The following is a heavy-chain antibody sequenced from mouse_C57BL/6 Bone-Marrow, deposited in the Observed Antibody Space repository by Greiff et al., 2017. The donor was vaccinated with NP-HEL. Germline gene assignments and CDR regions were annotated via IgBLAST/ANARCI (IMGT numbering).Heavy chain of an antibody. CDR3: AREGGYYGNPFDY. CDR1: GYTFTSYG. Sequence: QVQLQQSGAELARPGATVKLSCKASGYTFTSYGISWVKQRTGQGLEWIGEIYPRSGNTYYNEKFKGKATLTADKSSSTAYMELRSLTSEDSAVYFCAREGGYYGNPFDYWGQGTTLTVSS. CDR2: IYPRSGNT. V-gene: IGHV1-81*01. J-gene: IGHJ2*01. D-gene: IGHD2-1*01.